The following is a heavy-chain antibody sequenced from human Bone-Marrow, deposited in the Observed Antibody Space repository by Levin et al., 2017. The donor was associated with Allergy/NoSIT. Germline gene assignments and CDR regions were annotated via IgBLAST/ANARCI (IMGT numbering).Heavy chain of an antibody. CDR1: GFTFDDFA. Sequence: PGGSLRLSCAASGFTFDDFAMHWVRQAPGKGLEWVSGMSWNSGRIDYADSVKGRFTISRDNAKNSLYLQMNSLRAEDTALYYCAKCRTPWECHYGMDVWGRGTTVTVSS. J-gene: IGHJ6*02. CDR3: AKCRTPWECHYGMDV. D-gene: IGHD1-26*01. V-gene: IGHV3-9*01. CDR2: MSWNSGRI.